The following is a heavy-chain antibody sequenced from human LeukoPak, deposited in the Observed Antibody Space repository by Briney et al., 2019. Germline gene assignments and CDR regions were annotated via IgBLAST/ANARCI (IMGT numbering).Heavy chain of an antibody. CDR3: ARDYYDSSGYYFGAAFDY. V-gene: IGHV1-69*05. CDR2: IIPIFGTA. Sequence: ASVKVSCKASGGTFSSYAISWVRQAPGQGLEWMGRIIPIFGTANYAQKFQGRVTITTDESTSTAYMELSSLRSEDTAVYYCARDYYDSSGYYFGAAFDYWGQGTLVTVSS. J-gene: IGHJ4*02. CDR1: GGTFSSYA. D-gene: IGHD3-22*01.